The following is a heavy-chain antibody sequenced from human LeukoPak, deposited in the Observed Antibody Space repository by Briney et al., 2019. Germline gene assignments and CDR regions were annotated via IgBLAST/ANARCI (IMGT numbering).Heavy chain of an antibody. D-gene: IGHD6-13*01. CDR2: MHYSGTT. CDR1: GGSISGGSISGYH. Sequence: PSETLSLTCSVSGGSISGGSISGYHWSWIRQPPGKGLELIAYMHYSGTTHYNPSLKSRVTISVDTSKNQFSLKLSSVTAADTAVYYCARQGYSSSWERNWFDPWGQGTLVTVSS. CDR3: ARQGYSSSWERNWFDP. J-gene: IGHJ5*02. V-gene: IGHV4-61*08.